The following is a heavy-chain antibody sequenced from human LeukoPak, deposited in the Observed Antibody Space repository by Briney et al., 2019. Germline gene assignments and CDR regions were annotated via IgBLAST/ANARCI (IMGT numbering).Heavy chain of an antibody. CDR3: ARLTGARRPIYQVSGSYPQKFDY. V-gene: IGHV4-39*01. CDR1: GGSISSSSYY. Sequence: SETLSLTCTVSGGSISSSSYYWGWIRQPPGKGLEWIGSIYYSGSTYYNPSLKSRVTISVDTSKNQFSLKLSSVTAADTAVYYCARLTGARRPIYQVSGSYPQKFDYWGQGTLVTVSS. D-gene: IGHD3-10*01. CDR2: IYYSGST. J-gene: IGHJ4*02.